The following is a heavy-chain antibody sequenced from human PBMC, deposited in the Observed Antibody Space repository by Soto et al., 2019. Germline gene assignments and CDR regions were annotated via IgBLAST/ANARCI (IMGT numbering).Heavy chain of an antibody. CDR2: ITWNSGTI. CDR1: GFTFGDYA. V-gene: IGHV3-9*01. D-gene: IGHD3-10*01. Sequence: EVQLVESGGGLVQPGRSLRLSCEASGFTFGDYAMHWVRQIPGKGLEWVSTITWNSGTIDYADSVKGRFTISRDNAKSSLYLQMHSLRTDDTALYYCANDREFGDLLTREFDSWGQGTLVTVSS. CDR3: ANDREFGDLLTREFDS. J-gene: IGHJ4*02.